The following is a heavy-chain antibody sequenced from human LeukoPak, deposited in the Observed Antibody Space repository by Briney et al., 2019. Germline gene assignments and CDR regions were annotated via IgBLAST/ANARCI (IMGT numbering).Heavy chain of an antibody. CDR3: ARGDYDFWSGHDAFDI. J-gene: IGHJ3*02. V-gene: IGHV3-74*01. D-gene: IGHD3-3*01. Sequence: GGSLRLSCAASGFTFSSYWMHWVRQAPGKGLVWVSRINSDGSSTSYADSVKGRFTSSRDNAKNTLYLQMNSLRAEDTAVYYCARGDYDFWSGHDAFDIWGQGTMVTVSS. CDR1: GFTFSSYW. CDR2: INSDGSST.